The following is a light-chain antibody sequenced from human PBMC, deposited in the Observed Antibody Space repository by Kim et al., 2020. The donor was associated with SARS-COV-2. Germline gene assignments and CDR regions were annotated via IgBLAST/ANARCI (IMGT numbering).Light chain of an antibody. CDR2: WAS. CDR3: QQYYSPPWT. V-gene: IGKV4-1*01. Sequence: DIAVTQSPDSLAVSLGERATINCKPSQSVLWSSNNKHYLAWYQVKPGQPPKLLIYWASTRESGVSDRFSGSGSGTDFTLTISGLQAEDAAIYYCQQYYSPPWTFGQGTKVDIK. CDR1: QSVLWSSNNKHY. J-gene: IGKJ1*01.